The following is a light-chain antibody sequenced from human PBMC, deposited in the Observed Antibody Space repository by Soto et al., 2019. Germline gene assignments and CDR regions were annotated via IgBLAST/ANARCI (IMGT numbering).Light chain of an antibody. Sequence: QSALTQPASVSGSPGQSITISCTGTSSDIGGYIYVSWYQHHPGKAPKLLIYDVSNRPSGVSNRFSGSKSGNTASLTISGLRVEDEADYFCSTYTSSRTRFGGGTKLTVL. CDR2: DVS. J-gene: IGLJ2*01. CDR1: SSDIGGYIY. CDR3: STYTSSRTR. V-gene: IGLV2-14*03.